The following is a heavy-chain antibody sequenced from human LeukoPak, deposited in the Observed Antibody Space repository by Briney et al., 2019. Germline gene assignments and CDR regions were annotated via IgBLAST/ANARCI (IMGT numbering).Heavy chain of an antibody. V-gene: IGHV4-39*07. CDR1: GGSISGSSYY. Sequence: PSETLSLACTVSGGSISGSSYYWGWIRQPPGKGLEWIGSIYYNGNTYYNPSLKSRATMSVDTSKNQFSLKVSSVTAADMAVYYCGRVRIGEIDYWGQGTLVTVSA. CDR2: IYYNGNT. D-gene: IGHD3-3*01. CDR3: GRVRIGEIDY. J-gene: IGHJ4*02.